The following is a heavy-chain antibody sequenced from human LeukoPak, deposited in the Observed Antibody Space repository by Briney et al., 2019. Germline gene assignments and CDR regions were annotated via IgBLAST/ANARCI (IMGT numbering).Heavy chain of an antibody. V-gene: IGHV4-38-2*02. CDR3: ARGLHDYVWGSENWFDP. CDR2: IYHSGST. J-gene: IGHJ5*02. CDR1: GYSISSGYY. Sequence: PSETLSLTCTVSGYSISSGYYWGWIRQPPGKGLEWIGSIYHSGSTYYNPSLKSRVTISVDTSKNQFSLKLSSVTAADTAAYYCARGLHDYVWGSENWFDPWGQGTLVTVSS. D-gene: IGHD3-16*01.